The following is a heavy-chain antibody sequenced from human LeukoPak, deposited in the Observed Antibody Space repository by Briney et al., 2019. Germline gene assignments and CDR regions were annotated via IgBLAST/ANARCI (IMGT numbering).Heavy chain of an antibody. CDR3: ARDQGG. V-gene: IGHV3-30-3*01. Sequence: PGGALRLSCAASVFTFSSYATHCGPHAPGKGLEWVAVISYDGSNKYYADSVKGRFTISRDNSKNTLYLQMNSLRAEDTAVYYCARDQGGWGQGTLVTVSS. J-gene: IGHJ4*02. D-gene: IGHD1-26*01. CDR2: ISYDGSNK. CDR1: VFTFSSYA.